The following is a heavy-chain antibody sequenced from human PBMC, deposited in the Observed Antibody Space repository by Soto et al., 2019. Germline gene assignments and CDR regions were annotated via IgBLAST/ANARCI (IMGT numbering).Heavy chain of an antibody. D-gene: IGHD3-22*01. J-gene: IGHJ4*02. Sequence: QVQLQESGPGLVKPSETLSLTCTVSGGSISDYYWSWIRQPPGKGLEWIGYIYYNGNNNYNPSLTSLFTISVDTSMDQFSLKLNSVTAADTALYYCARSTYYYDRRCYLYYFDYWGQGTLVTVSS. CDR2: IYYNGNN. V-gene: IGHV4-59*01. CDR1: GGSISDYY. CDR3: ARSTYYYDRRCYLYYFDY.